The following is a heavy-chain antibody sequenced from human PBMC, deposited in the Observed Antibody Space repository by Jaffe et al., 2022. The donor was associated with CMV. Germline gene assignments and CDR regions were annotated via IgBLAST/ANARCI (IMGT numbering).Heavy chain of an antibody. CDR3: ARDSSSWTLGGWFDP. J-gene: IGHJ5*02. Sequence: QVQLVQSGAEVKKPGASVKVSCKASGYTFTGYYMHWVRQAPGQGLEWMGWINPNSGGTNYAQKFQGRVTMTRDTSISTAYMELSRLRSDDTAVYYCARDSSSWTLGGWFDPWGQGTLVTVSS. V-gene: IGHV1-2*02. CDR2: INPNSGGT. CDR1: GYTFTGYY. D-gene: IGHD6-13*01.